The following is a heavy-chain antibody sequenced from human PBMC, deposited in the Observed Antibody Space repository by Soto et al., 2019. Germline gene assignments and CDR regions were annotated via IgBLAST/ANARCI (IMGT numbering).Heavy chain of an antibody. J-gene: IGHJ5*02. CDR2: INHSGST. Sequence: SETLSVTCAVHGGSFSGYYWSWIRQPPGKGLEWIGEINHSGSTNYNPSLKSRVTISVDTSKNQFSLKLSSVTAADTAVYYCARGLKTDKRYSTIFGVVPGSWFDPWGQGTLVTVSS. D-gene: IGHD3-3*01. CDR1: GGSFSGYY. CDR3: ARGLKTDKRYSTIFGVVPGSWFDP. V-gene: IGHV4-34*01.